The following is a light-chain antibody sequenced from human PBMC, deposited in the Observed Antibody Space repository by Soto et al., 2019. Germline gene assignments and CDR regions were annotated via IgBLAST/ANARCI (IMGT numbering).Light chain of an antibody. V-gene: IGKV3-11*01. CDR1: QSVSSY. Sequence: EFVLTQSPGTLSLSPGERATLSCRASQSVSSYLAWYQQKPGQAPRLLIYDASNRATGIPARFSGSGSGTDFTLAISSLEPEDFAVYYCQQRSNWPLTFGGGTKVDIK. CDR3: QQRSNWPLT. J-gene: IGKJ4*01. CDR2: DAS.